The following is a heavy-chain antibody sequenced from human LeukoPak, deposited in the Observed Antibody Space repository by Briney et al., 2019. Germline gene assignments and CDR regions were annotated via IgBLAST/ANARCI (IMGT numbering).Heavy chain of an antibody. J-gene: IGHJ4*02. CDR1: GGSISSGGYY. Sequence: PSQTLSLTCTVSGGSISSGGYYWSWIRQPPGKGLEWIGYIYYSGSTYYNPSLKSRVTISVDTSKNQFSLKLSSVTAADTAVYYCARDGLYSGYDGHDYWGQGTLVTVSS. CDR3: ARDGLYSGYDGHDY. V-gene: IGHV4-30-2*01. CDR2: IYYSGST. D-gene: IGHD5-12*01.